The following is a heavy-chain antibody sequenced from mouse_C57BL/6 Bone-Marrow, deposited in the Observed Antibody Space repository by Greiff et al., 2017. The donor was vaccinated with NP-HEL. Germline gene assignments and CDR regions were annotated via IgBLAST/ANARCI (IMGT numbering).Heavy chain of an antibody. CDR1: GYTFTSYG. CDR2: IYPRSGNT. Sequence: QVQLLQSGAELARPGASVKLSCKASGYTFTSYGISWVKQRTGQGLEWIGEIYPRSGNTYYNEKFKGKATLTADKSSSTAYMELRSLTSEDSAVYFCARKGNYYGSSIYAMDYWGQGTSVTVSS. CDR3: ARKGNYYGSSIYAMDY. V-gene: IGHV1-81*01. D-gene: IGHD1-1*01. J-gene: IGHJ4*01.